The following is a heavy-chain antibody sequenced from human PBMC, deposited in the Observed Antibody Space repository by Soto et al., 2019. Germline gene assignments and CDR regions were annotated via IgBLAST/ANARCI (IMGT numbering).Heavy chain of an antibody. CDR1: GYIFIHYY. CDR2: INPNGGST. V-gene: IGHV1-46*01. D-gene: IGHD2-21*01. Sequence: QVQLVQSGAEVKKPGASVKVSCKASGYIFIHYYIHWVRQAPGQGLEWMAIINPNGGSTNYAQKFYGSVTVTSDTSTSTASMELNCRGWAETAVYFCARALLQGDFWGQGTLVTVSS. J-gene: IGHJ4*02. CDR3: ARALLQGDF.